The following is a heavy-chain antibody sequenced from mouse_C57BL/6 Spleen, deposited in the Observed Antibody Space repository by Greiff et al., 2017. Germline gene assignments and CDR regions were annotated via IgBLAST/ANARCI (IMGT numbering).Heavy chain of an antibody. CDR2: IDPEDGET. CDR1: GFNIKDYY. J-gene: IGHJ3*01. D-gene: IGHD1-1*01. Sequence: VQLKQSGAELVKPGASVKLSCTASGFNIKDYYMHWVKQRTEQGLEWIGRIDPEDGETKYAPKFQGKATITADSSSTTAYLLLLSLTSEDTAVYYCAFYYYGSTPFAYWGQGTLVTVSA. CDR3: AFYYYGSTPFAY. V-gene: IGHV14-2*01.